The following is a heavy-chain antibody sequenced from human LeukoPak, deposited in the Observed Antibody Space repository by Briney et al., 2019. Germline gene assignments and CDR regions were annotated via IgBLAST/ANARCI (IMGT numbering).Heavy chain of an antibody. D-gene: IGHD3-9*01. J-gene: IGHJ4*02. CDR2: MNPNSGNT. CDR3: ARGRYFDWLFELKRPYYFDY. Sequence: ASVKVSCKASGYTFTSYDINWVRQATGQGLEWMGWMNPNSGNTGYAQKFQGRVTMTRNTSISTAYMELSSLRSEDTAVYYCARGRYFDWLFELKRPYYFDYWGQGTLVTVSS. CDR1: GYTFTSYD. V-gene: IGHV1-8*01.